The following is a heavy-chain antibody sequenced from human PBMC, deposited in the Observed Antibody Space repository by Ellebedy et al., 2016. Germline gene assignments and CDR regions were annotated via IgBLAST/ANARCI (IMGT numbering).Heavy chain of an antibody. D-gene: IGHD6-6*01. J-gene: IGHJ4*02. CDR2: IDSLGGNT. Sequence: GESLKISCAVSGFTFSTYAMSWVRQAPGKGLKWVSAIDSLGGNTYYADSVKGRFTISRDNSKNALYLQMNSLRAEDTAVYYCVQDGLEARLHYWGQGTLVTVSS. CDR3: VQDGLEARLHY. CDR1: GFTFSTYA. V-gene: IGHV3-23*01.